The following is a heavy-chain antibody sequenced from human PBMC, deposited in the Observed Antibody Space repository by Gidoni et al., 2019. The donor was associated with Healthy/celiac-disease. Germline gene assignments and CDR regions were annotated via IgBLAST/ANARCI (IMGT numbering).Heavy chain of an antibody. CDR2: IYYSGST. D-gene: IGHD2-2*01. V-gene: IGHV4-39*01. CDR3: ARRIGGYCSSTSCLIALPYYYGMDV. CDR1: GGSISSSSYY. Sequence: QLQLQESGPGLVKPSETLSLTCTVSGGSISSSSYYWGWIRQPPGKGLEWIGSIYYSGSTSYNPSLKSRVTISVDTSKNQFSLKLSSVTAADTAVYYCARRIGGYCSSTSCLIALPYYYGMDVWGQGTTVTVSS. J-gene: IGHJ6*02.